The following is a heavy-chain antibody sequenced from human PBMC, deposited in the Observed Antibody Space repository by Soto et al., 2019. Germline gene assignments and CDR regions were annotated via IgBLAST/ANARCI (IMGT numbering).Heavy chain of an antibody. D-gene: IGHD6-13*01. V-gene: IGHV1-18*01. CDR2: ISAYNGNT. CDR1: GYTFTSYG. J-gene: IGHJ4*02. CDR3: ASDCGREQQLVFDH. Sequence: QVQLVQSGAEVKKPGASVKVSCKASGYTFTSYGISWVRQAPGQGLAWMGWISAYNGNTNYAQKRQGRGTMTTDTATSTAYMELRSLRSVATAVYYCASDCGREQQLVFDHWGQGTLVTVSS.